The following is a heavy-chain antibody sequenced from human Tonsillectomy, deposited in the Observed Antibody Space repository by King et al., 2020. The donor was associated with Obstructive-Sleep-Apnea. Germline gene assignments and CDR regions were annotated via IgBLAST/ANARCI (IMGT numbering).Heavy chain of an antibody. D-gene: IGHD4-17*01. V-gene: IGHV3-30*02. J-gene: IGHJ4*02. CDR3: AKDAVPTGHQFDY. CDR2: IRYDGTKK. Sequence: VQLVESGGGVVQPGGSLRLSCAASGFTFSSYGMHWVRQAPGKGLEWVAFIRYDGTKKYYADSVKGRFTISRDNSKNTLYLQMNSLRAEDTAVYYSAKDAVPTGHQFDYWGQGTLVTVSS. CDR1: GFTFSSYG.